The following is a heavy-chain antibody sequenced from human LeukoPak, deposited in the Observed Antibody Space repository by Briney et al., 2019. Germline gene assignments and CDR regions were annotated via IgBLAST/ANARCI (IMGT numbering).Heavy chain of an antibody. J-gene: IGHJ4*02. D-gene: IGHD3-22*01. CDR3: ARFTMIVAPFDY. Sequence: SETLSLTCTVSGGSISSGGYYWSWIRQLPGKGLELIGYIYYSGSTNYNPSLKSRVTISVDTSKNQFSLKLSSVTAADTAVYYCARFTMIVAPFDYWGQGTLVTVSS. CDR2: IYYSGST. V-gene: IGHV4-61*08. CDR1: GGSISSGGYY.